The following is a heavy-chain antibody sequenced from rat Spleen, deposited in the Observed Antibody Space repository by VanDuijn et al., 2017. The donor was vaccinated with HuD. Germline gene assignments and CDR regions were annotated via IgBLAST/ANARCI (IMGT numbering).Heavy chain of an antibody. CDR1: GFTFSDYA. J-gene: IGHJ2*01. V-gene: IGHV5-22*01. CDR2: ISYEGSST. D-gene: IGHD4-3*01. Sequence: EVQLVESGGGLVQPGRSLKLSCVASGFTFSDYAMAWVRQAPKKGLEWVASISYEGSSTYYGDSVKGRFTISRDNAKSTLYLQMNSLRSEDTATYYCAREGSGSYYFDYWGQGVMVTVSS. CDR3: AREGSGSYYFDY.